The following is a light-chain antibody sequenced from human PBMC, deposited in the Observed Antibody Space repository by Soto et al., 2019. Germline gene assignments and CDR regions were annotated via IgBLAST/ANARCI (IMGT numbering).Light chain of an antibody. CDR1: QSVNSRF. J-gene: IGKJ2*01. CDR3: QEDGDSPPSA. CDR2: AAS. V-gene: IGKV3-20*01. Sequence: EIVLTQSPGTLSLSPGESATLSCRASQSVNSRFLAWYQHTPGQAPRLLIYAASTRATGIPDRFSGSASGTDFTLTISRLEPKDFAVYYCQEDGDSPPSAFGQGTKLESK.